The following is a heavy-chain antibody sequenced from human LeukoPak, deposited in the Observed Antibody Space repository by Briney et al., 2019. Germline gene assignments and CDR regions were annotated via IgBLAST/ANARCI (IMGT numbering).Heavy chain of an antibody. D-gene: IGHD5-24*01. V-gene: IGHV4-59*01. CDR2: ISDRGTT. J-gene: IGHJ4*02. CDR3: AREGDGYNRPLHD. CDR1: AGSISGNY. Sequence: SETLSLTCTVSAGSISGNYGSWIRQPPGKGLEWIGYISDRGTTRYNPSLKSRVTISVDTSKNQFSLKMTSVTTADTAIYYCAREGDGYNRPLHDWGQGTLVIVSS.